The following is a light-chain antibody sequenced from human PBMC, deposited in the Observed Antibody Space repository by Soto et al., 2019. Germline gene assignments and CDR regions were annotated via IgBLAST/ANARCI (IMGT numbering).Light chain of an antibody. Sequence: DIQMTQSPSSLSASVGXRVTITCRASQSISSYLNWYQQKPGKAPKLLIYAASSLQSGVPSRFSGSGSGTDFTLTISSLQPEDFATYYCQQSYSTLYTFGQGTKVDIK. V-gene: IGKV1-39*01. CDR3: QQSYSTLYT. J-gene: IGKJ2*01. CDR1: QSISSY. CDR2: AAS.